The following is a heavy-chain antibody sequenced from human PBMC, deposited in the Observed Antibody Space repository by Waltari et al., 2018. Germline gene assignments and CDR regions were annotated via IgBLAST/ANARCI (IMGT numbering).Heavy chain of an antibody. V-gene: IGHV5-51*01. CDR1: GYSFSSYW. J-gene: IGHJ4*02. CDR2: IYPGDSDI. Sequence: EVQLVQSGAEVKKSGESLTISCKGSGYSFSSYWIGWVRQTPEKGLEWMAIIYPGDSDIRYPPSFQAHITVSADTSINTAYLRWSSLKASDTAMYYCARRHKGSTSLPDYWGPGTRVTVSS. D-gene: IGHD1-26*01. CDR3: ARRHKGSTSLPDY.